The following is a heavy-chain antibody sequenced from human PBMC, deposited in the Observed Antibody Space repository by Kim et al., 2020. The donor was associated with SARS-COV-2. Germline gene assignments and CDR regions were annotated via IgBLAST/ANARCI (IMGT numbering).Heavy chain of an antibody. J-gene: IGHJ4*02. CDR3: ASHENSSGWSTGYFDY. D-gene: IGHD6-19*01. V-gene: IGHV4-39*01. Sequence: SLKSRVTISVDTSKNQFSLKLSSVTAADTAVYYCASHENSSGWSTGYFDYWGQGTLVTVSS.